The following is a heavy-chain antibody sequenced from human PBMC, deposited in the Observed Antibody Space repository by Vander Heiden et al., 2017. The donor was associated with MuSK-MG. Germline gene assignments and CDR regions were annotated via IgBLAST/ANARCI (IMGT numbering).Heavy chain of an antibody. J-gene: IGHJ4*02. D-gene: IGHD1-1*01. CDR3: ATVRQPWKESYFDY. Sequence: QVQLVPSGAEVKMPGASVKVSCKVSGYSLTELSMHWVRQAPGKGLEWMGGFDPEDGEMIYAQKFQGRVTLIQDTSTDTAYMELSSLRSEDTAVYYCATVRQPWKESYFDYWGQGTLVTVSS. CDR2: FDPEDGEM. CDR1: GYSLTELS. V-gene: IGHV1-24*01.